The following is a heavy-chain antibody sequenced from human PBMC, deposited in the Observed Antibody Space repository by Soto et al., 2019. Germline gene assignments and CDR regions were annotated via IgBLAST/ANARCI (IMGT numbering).Heavy chain of an antibody. V-gene: IGHV3-15*07. Sequence: SQRLSCEASRFKYINALMNPDRQKKGEGVEWVGSIKSKTDGGTTDYAAPVKGRFTISRDDSKNTLYLQMNSLKTEDTAVYYCTTDPVTMIVVVPSSGWGQGTLVTVSS. CDR2: IKSKTDGGTT. CDR3: TTDPVTMIVVVPSSG. CDR1: RFKYINAL. D-gene: IGHD3-22*01. J-gene: IGHJ4*02.